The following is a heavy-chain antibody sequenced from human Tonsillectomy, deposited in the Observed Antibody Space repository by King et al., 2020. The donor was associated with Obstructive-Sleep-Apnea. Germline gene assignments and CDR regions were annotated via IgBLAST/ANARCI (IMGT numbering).Heavy chain of an antibody. CDR3: ARDASSTWYPYEYYYAMDA. D-gene: IGHD6-13*01. CDR1: GGSLSSSRYY. CDR2: IYYSGST. Sequence: QLQESGPGLVTPSETLSLTCTVSGGSLSSSRYYWGWIRQPPGKGLEWIGNIYYSGSTSYNQSLKSRVTISKDTAKNQFSLNLTSMTAADTAVYYCARDASSTWYPYEYYYAMDAWGQGTTVTVSS. J-gene: IGHJ6*02. V-gene: IGHV4-39*07.